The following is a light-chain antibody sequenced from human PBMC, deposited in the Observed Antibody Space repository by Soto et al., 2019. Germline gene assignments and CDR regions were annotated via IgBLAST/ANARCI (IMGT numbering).Light chain of an antibody. CDR1: ASDVGGYNF. Sequence: QSALTQPASVSGSLGQSITISCAGTASDVGGYNFVSWYQHHPGKAPKLIICDVSNWPSGVSDRFSGSKSGNTASLTISGLQPEDEADYYCSSYATGSTLVLGTGTKLTVL. V-gene: IGLV2-14*03. J-gene: IGLJ1*01. CDR3: SSYATGSTLV. CDR2: DVS.